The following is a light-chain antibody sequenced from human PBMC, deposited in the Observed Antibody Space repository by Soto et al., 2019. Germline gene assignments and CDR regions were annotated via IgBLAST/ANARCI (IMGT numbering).Light chain of an antibody. CDR1: QIVGIW. CDR3: QHYNSYSEA. V-gene: IGKV1-5*03. J-gene: IGKJ1*01. Sequence: DMQMPQGPSTLSGSVGDRVTXTCRASQIVGIWPARCQQKPGKAPKLLXYKASTLKSGGPSRFSGSGSATEFTPTISSLQPDDFATYYGQHYNSYSEAFGQGTKVDIK. CDR2: KAS.